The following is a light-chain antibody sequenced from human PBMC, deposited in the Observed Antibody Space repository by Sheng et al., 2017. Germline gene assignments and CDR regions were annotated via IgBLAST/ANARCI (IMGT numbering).Light chain of an antibody. Sequence: EIVMTQSPATLSVSPGEGVTLSCRASQSISSNLAWYQQSPGQAPRLLIYGASKRATGIPDRFSGSGSGTDFTLTISRLEPEDFAVYYCQQYANAVYTFGQGTKLE. CDR3: QQYANAVYT. J-gene: IGKJ2*01. CDR2: GAS. V-gene: IGKV3D-15*01. CDR1: QSISSN.